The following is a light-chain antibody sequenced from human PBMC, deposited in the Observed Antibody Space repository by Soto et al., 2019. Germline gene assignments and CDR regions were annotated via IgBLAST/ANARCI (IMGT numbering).Light chain of an antibody. CDR1: SSDAVGYND. Sequence: QSALTQPGSLSGSPGQSITISCTGTSSDAVGYNDVSWYQQHPRKAPKLMIFDVSNRPSGVSNRFSGSKSGNTASLTISGLQAEDETDYYCSSYTTISPHVVFGGGTKLTVL. CDR3: SSYTTISPHVV. CDR2: DVS. J-gene: IGLJ2*01. V-gene: IGLV2-14*01.